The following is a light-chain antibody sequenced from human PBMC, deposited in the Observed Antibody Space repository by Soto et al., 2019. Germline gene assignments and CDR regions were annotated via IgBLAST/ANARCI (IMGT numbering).Light chain of an antibody. J-gene: IGKJ2*01. CDR3: LQDYIYTHT. CDR1: QGIRND. CDR2: ASS. Sequence: AIQMTQSTSSLSASVGDRVTITCRASQGIRNDLGWYQQKPGKAPKLLIYASSSLETGVPSRFSGSGSGTDFTLTISSLQPEDFATYYCLQDYIYTHTFGQGTKLELK. V-gene: IGKV1-6*01.